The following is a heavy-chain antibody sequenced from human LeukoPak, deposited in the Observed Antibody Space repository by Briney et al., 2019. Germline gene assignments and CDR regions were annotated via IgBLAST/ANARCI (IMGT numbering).Heavy chain of an antibody. CDR3: SRESGAFCPFGY. CDR2: ISLTGRP. V-gene: IGHV4/OR15-8*01. J-gene: IGHJ4*02. D-gene: IGHD1-26*01. Sequence: PSETLSLTCVVSGGSISSTNWWSLVRQPPGRGLEGIGEISLTGRPNYNPSLSGRFTMSRDESKNQLSLHMTSLTAADTAVYYCSRESGAFCPFGYWGEGTLVIVPP. CDR1: GGSISSTNW.